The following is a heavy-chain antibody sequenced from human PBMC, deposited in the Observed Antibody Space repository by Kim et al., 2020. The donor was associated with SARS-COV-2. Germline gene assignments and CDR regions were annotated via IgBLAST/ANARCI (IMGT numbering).Heavy chain of an antibody. CDR2: SNQSGDT. CDR1: GGSFSGYY. CDR3: ARVRARIRFDS. D-gene: IGHD3-16*01. V-gene: IGHV4-34*01. J-gene: IGHJ1*01. Sequence: SETLSLTCAVYGGSFSGYYWSWIRQSPGKGLEWIGESNQSGDTVYNPSLRSRVTISLDKSKNHFSLKLTSLTAADTALYFCARVRARIRFDSWGQGNLVT.